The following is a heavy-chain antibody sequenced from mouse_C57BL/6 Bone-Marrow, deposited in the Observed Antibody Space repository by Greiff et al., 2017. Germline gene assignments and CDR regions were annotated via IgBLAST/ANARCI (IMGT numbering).Heavy chain of an antibody. CDR2: ISSGGSYT. V-gene: IGHV5-6*02. CDR1: GFTFSSYG. Sequence: EVKLVESGGDLVKPGGSLKLSCAASGFTFSSYGMSWVRQTPDKRLEWVATISSGGSYTYYPDSVKGRFTISRDNAKNTLYLQMSSLKSEDTAMYYCARRGYYYGTPMDYWGQGTSVTVSS. CDR3: ARRGYYYGTPMDY. J-gene: IGHJ4*01. D-gene: IGHD2-1*01.